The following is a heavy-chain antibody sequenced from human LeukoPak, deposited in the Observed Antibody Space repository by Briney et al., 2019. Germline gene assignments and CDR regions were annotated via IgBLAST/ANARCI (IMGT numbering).Heavy chain of an antibody. D-gene: IGHD2-15*01. CDR2: ISTSSNTI. J-gene: IGHJ5*02. CDR1: GFTFSSYS. CDR3: IRWVCSGGNCGENNFDP. V-gene: IGHV3-48*04. Sequence: GGSLRLSCAASGFTFSSYSMNWIRQAPGKGLEWVAYISTSSNTIYYTDSVQGRFTISRDNAKSSLYLQMNSLRVEDTAMYYCIRWVCSGGNCGENNFDPWGPGALVTVSS.